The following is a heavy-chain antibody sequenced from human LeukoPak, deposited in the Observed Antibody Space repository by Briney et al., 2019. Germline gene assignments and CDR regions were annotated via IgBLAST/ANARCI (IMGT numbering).Heavy chain of an antibody. CDR2: ISSNGRNT. J-gene: IGHJ4*02. CDR1: GFIFGNYA. V-gene: IGHV3-64*02. CDR3: ARDPNWGSIDY. Sequence: SGGSLRLSCAASGFIFGNYAMYWVSQAPGKGLEYVSAISSNGRNTYYGGSVKGRFTISRDNSKNTPFLQMGSLRPEDMAVYYCARDPNWGSIDYWGQGTLVTVSS. D-gene: IGHD7-27*01.